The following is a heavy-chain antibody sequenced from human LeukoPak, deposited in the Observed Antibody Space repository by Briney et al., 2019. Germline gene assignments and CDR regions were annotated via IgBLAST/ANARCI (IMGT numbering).Heavy chain of an antibody. Sequence: VKPSETLSLTCTVSGGSISSYYWSWIRQPPGKGLEWIGYIYYSGSTNYNPSLKSRVTISVDTSKNQFSLKLSSVTAADTAVYYCARDQGMIVATFDIWGQGTMVTVSS. J-gene: IGHJ3*02. CDR3: ARDQGMIVATFDI. D-gene: IGHD3-22*01. CDR2: IYYSGST. V-gene: IGHV4-59*01. CDR1: GGSISSYY.